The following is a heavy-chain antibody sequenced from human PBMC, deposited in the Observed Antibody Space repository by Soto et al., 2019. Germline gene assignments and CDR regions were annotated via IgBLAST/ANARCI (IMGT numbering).Heavy chain of an antibody. J-gene: IGHJ5*02. V-gene: IGHV1-69*13. Sequence: SVKVSCKASGGTFSSYAISWVRQAPGQGLEWMGGIIPIFGTANYAQKFQGRVTITADESTSTAYMELSSLRSEDTAVYYCARGFLIAASNWFDPWGQGTLVTVSS. CDR3: ARGFLIAASNWFDP. CDR2: IIPIFGTA. D-gene: IGHD6-25*01. CDR1: GGTFSSYA.